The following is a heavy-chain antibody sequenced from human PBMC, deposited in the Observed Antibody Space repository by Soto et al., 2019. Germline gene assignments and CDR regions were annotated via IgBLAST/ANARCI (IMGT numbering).Heavy chain of an antibody. J-gene: IGHJ3*02. D-gene: IGHD3-3*02. CDR1: GFSRSIDDVV. V-gene: IGHV2-5*01. CDR3: AHTSNLIDAFDI. CDR2: IFGNDDK. Sequence: QITFKESGTTLVKPTQTLTLTCSFSGFSRSIDDVVVGWIRKPPVKALECLALIFGNDDKDYSPSLKGRLTITKCTAGNQVVLPMTNLDPVDTATSLCAHTSNLIDAFDIWGHGTMVTVSS.